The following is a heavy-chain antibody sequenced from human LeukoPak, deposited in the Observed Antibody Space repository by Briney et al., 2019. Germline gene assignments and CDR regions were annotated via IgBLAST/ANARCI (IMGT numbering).Heavy chain of an antibody. D-gene: IGHD3-16*01. CDR3: ARLTIAQIMTTFTNWFDP. J-gene: IGHJ5*02. CDR1: GGSICSGGYY. Sequence: SETLCVTSTVSGGSICSGGYYWSWIRQHPGKGLEWIGYIYYSGSTYYNPSLKSRVTISVDTSKNQFSLKLSSVTAADTAVYYCARLTIAQIMTTFTNWFDPWGKGVTVTSSS. V-gene: IGHV4-31*03. CDR2: IYYSGST.